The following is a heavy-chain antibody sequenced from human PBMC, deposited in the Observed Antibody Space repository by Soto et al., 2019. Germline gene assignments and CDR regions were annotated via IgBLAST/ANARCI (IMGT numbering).Heavy chain of an antibody. CDR2: IYYSGST. Sequence: PSETLSLTCTVSGGSISSGDYYWSWIRQPPGKGLEWIGYIYYSGSTYYNPSLKSRVTISVDTSKNQFSLKLSSVTAADTAVYYCARVGFYGDRFDPWGQGTLVTVSS. CDR1: GGSISSGDYY. CDR3: ARVGFYGDRFDP. J-gene: IGHJ5*02. V-gene: IGHV4-30-4*01. D-gene: IGHD2-15*01.